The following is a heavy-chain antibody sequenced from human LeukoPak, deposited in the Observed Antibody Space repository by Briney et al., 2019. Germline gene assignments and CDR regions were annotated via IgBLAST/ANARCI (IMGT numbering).Heavy chain of an antibody. J-gene: IGHJ3*02. Sequence: SETLSLTCSVSGASIRSYFWSWIRQSPGKGLEWIGYVYDNDISNFNPSLESRVTILVDRSKSQFSLKLRSVTAADTAVYYCARGLVLATNDAFDIWGPGTMVTVSS. CDR2: VYDNDIS. CDR3: ARGLVLATNDAFDI. CDR1: GASIRSYF. V-gene: IGHV4-59*01. D-gene: IGHD1-26*01.